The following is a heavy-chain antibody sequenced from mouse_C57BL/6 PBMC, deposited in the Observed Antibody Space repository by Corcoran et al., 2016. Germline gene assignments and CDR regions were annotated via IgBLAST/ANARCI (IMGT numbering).Heavy chain of an antibody. CDR3: ARDSYYGSSPWFAY. CDR1: GYSITSGYY. CDR2: ISYDGSN. V-gene: IGHV3-6*01. Sequence: DVQLQESGPGLVKPSQSLSLTCSVTGYSITSGYYWNWIRQFPGNKLEWMGYISYDGSNNYNPSLKNRISITRDTSKNQFFLKLNSVTTEDTATYYCARDSYYGSSPWFAYWGQGTLVTVSA. D-gene: IGHD1-1*01. J-gene: IGHJ3*01.